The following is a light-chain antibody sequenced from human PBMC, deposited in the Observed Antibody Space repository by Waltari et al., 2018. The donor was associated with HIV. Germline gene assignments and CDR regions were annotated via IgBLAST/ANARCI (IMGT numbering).Light chain of an antibody. V-gene: IGLV3-1*01. CDR3: QAWDSSTVV. CDR1: KLGDKY. J-gene: IGLJ2*01. CDR2: QDS. Sequence: SYELTQPPSVSVSPGQTASITSSGDKLGDKYACWYQQKPGQSPVLVIYQDSKRPSGIPERFSGSNSGNTATLTISGTQTLEEADYYCQAWDSSTVVFGGGTKLTVL.